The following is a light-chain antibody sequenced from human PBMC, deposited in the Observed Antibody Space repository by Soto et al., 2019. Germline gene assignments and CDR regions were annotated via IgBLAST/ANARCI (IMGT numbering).Light chain of an antibody. J-gene: IGLJ1*01. CDR3: ASYAGSNNYV. CDR1: SGDIGGYNY. Sequence: QSALTQPPSASGSPGQSVTISCTGTSGDIGGYNYVSWYQQHPGKAPKLIIYDVTKRPSGVPDRFSGSRSANTASLTVSGLQAEDEADYYCASYAGSNNYVFGTGTKVTAL. V-gene: IGLV2-8*01. CDR2: DVT.